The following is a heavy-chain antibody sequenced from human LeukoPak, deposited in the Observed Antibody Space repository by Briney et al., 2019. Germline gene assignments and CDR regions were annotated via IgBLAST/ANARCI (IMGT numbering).Heavy chain of an antibody. V-gene: IGHV4-39*01. J-gene: IGHJ4*02. D-gene: IGHD1-26*01. CDR2: IYYSGST. CDR1: GASVSGSAYY. CDR3: AKSGGYGLIGY. Sequence: SETLSLTCTVSGASVSGSAYYWGWIRQPPGKGLEWIGNIYYSGSTYYNESLESRVTISIDTSKNQFSLKLNSVTDADTAMYYCAKSGGYGLIGYWGQGTLVTVSS.